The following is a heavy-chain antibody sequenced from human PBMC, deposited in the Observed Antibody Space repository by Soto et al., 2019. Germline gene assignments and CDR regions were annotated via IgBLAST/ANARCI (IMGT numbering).Heavy chain of an antibody. V-gene: IGHV4-59*08. Sequence: SETLSLTCTVSGGSIGSYYSSWIRQPPGKGLEWIGYIYYSGSTNYNPSLKRRVTISVDTSKNQFSLKLSSVTAADTAVYYCALGSLEWNNYYYYYMDVWGKGTTVTVSS. J-gene: IGHJ6*03. D-gene: IGHD3-3*01. CDR2: IYYSGST. CDR3: ALGSLEWNNYYYYYMDV. CDR1: GGSIGSYY.